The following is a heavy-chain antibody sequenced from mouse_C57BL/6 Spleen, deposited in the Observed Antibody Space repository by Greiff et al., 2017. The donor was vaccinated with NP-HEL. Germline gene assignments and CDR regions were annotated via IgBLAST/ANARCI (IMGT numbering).Heavy chain of an antibody. V-gene: IGHV2-5*01. CDR2: IWCGGST. D-gene: IGHD2-4*01. CDR1: GFSLTSYG. J-gene: IGHJ4*01. Sequence: VQLKESGPGLVQPSQSLSLTCTVSGFSLTSYGVHWVRQSPGKGLEWMGVIWCGGSTDYNEDFISRLSITKDNSKSQVFFKMSSLQADDTAIYYCAKSPYDYDDYYAMDYWGQGTSVTVSS. CDR3: AKSPYDYDDYYAMDY.